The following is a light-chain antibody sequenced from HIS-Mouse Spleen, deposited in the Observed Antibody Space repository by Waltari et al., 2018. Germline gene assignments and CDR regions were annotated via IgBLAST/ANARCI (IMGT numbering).Light chain of an antibody. V-gene: IGLV1-44*01. J-gene: IGLJ3*02. CDR2: SNS. Sequence: HSVPPRPSPPSGPPGLTVAITTSGSSSSIGSNSANGYQQLPGPAPKLPVYSNSHRPSGIPDRFSGSKSGTTASLAISGVESGDEADYYCEAWDSSLDGCVFGGGTKLTVL. CDR1: SSSIGSNS. CDR3: EAWDSSLDGCV.